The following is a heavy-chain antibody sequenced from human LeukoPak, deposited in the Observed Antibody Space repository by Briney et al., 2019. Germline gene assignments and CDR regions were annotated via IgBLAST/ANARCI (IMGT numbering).Heavy chain of an antibody. CDR2: IHHSGST. CDR1: GYSISSDYY. CDR3: ARAPLSGTYYTDAFDI. J-gene: IGHJ3*02. V-gene: IGHV4-38-2*02. D-gene: IGHD1-26*01. Sequence: SETLSLTCTVSGYSISSDYYWGWIRPPPGKGLEWIGEIHHSGSTDYNPSLKSRVTISPDKSKNQFSLTLTSVTAADTAVYFCARAPLSGTYYTDAFDIWGQGTMVTVSS.